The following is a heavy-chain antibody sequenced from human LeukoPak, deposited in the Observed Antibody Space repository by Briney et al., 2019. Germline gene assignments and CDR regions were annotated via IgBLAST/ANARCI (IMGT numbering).Heavy chain of an antibody. Sequence: WVRQAXXKGLEWVSVIYSGGSTYYADSVKGRFTISRDNSKNTLYLQMNSLRAEDTAVYYCSYSYGYDYWGQGTLVTVSS. CDR3: SYSYGYDY. V-gene: IGHV3-53*01. D-gene: IGHD5-18*01. J-gene: IGHJ4*02. CDR2: IYSGGST.